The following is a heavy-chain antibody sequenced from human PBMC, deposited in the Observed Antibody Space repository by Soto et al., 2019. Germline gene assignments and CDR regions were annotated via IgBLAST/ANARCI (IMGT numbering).Heavy chain of an antibody. J-gene: IGHJ5*02. D-gene: IGHD3-10*01. Sequence: ASVKVSCKASGYTFTSYGISWVRQAPGQGLEWMGWISAYNGNTNYAQKLQGRVTMTTDTSTSTAYMELRSLRSDDTAVYYCARQPYGSGTYYTTVWFDPWGQGTLVTVSS. CDR1: GYTFTSYG. CDR2: ISAYNGNT. V-gene: IGHV1-18*01. CDR3: ARQPYGSGTYYTTVWFDP.